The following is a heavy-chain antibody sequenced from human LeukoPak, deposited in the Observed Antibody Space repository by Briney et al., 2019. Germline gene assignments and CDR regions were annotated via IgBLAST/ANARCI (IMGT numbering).Heavy chain of an antibody. Sequence: GGSLRLSCAASGFTVTNNYMSWVRQAPGKGLEWVSVIYTGGSTYYADSVRGRFTISRDNSKNTLYLQTNSLRAEDTAVYYCARELGTREAFEIWGQGTMVTVSS. V-gene: IGHV3-53*01. CDR2: IYTGGST. CDR1: GFTVTNNY. D-gene: IGHD1-26*01. CDR3: ARELGTREAFEI. J-gene: IGHJ3*02.